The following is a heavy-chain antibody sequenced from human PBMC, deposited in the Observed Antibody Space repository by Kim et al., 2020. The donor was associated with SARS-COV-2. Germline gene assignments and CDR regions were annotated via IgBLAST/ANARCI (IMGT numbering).Heavy chain of an antibody. CDR3: ARDRSGRYCNGATCYAEIDY. D-gene: IGHD2-15*01. CDR2: ISYDGNNK. CDR1: GFSFSDKA. Sequence: GGSLRLSCTASGFSFSDKALHWVRQAPGKGLEWVAVISYDGNNKYYADSVKGRLTISRDNSKNTVYLQVNSLRPEDTAVYYCARDRSGRYCNGATCYAEIDYCGQGTLVTVSS. V-gene: IGHV3-30*04. J-gene: IGHJ4*02.